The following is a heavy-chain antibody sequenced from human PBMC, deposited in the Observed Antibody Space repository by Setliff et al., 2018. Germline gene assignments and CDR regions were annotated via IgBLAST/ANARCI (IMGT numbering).Heavy chain of an antibody. CDR3: TRHMTYYDFWRGYYSTSDAFHV. D-gene: IGHD3-3*01. V-gene: IGHV3-73*01. J-gene: IGHJ3*01. Sequence: GGSLRLSCAASGFSFSGSAIHWVRQASGKGLEWVGRIRDKGNSYATAYAASVKGRFTISRDDSTNTAYLQMNSLKTEDTAVYYCTRHMTYYDFWRGYYSTSDAFHVWGQGTMVTVSS. CDR2: IRDKGNSYAT. CDR1: GFSFSGSA.